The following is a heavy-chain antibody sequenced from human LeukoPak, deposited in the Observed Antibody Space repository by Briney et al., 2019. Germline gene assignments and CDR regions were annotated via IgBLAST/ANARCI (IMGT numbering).Heavy chain of an antibody. CDR1: GFTFSTYA. J-gene: IGHJ2*01. CDR2: ISNSGDRT. Sequence: GGSLRLSCAASGFTFSTYAMSWVRQAPGKGLEGVIAISNSGDRTHDADSVKGRFTISRDNSKNTLYLQMNSLRVEDTAVYYCAKDPSNSGSYGAWYFDLWGRGTLVTVSS. V-gene: IGHV3-23*01. CDR3: AKDPSNSGSYGAWYFDL. D-gene: IGHD3-10*01.